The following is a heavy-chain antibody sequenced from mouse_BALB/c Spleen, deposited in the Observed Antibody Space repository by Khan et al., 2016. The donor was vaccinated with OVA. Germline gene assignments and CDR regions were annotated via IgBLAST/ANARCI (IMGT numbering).Heavy chain of an antibody. CDR3: ARQPYYHYNIMDY. V-gene: IGHV2-6-1*01. CDR2: IWSDGST. J-gene: IGHJ4*01. D-gene: IGHD2-10*01. CDR1: GFSLTNYG. Sequence: VQVVESGPGLVAPSQSLSITCTISGFSLTNYGVHWVRQPPGKGLEWLVVIWSDGSTTYNSALKSRLSISKDNSKSQVFLKMNSLQTDDTAMYYCARQPYYHYNIMDYWGQGTSVTVSS.